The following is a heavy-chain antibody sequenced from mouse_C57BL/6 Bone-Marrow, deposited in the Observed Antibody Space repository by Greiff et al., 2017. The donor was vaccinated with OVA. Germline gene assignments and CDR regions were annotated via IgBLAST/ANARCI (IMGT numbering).Heavy chain of an antibody. J-gene: IGHJ3*01. CDR3: ARDYDVTWFAY. Sequence: EVKLEESGPGLVKPSQSLSLTCSVTGYSITSGYYWNWIRQFPGNKLEWMGYIRYDGSNNYNPSLKNRISITRDTSTNQFFLKLNSVTTEDTATYYCARDYDVTWFAYWGQGTLVTVSA. D-gene: IGHD2-12*01. CDR2: IRYDGSN. V-gene: IGHV3-6*01. CDR1: GYSITSGYY.